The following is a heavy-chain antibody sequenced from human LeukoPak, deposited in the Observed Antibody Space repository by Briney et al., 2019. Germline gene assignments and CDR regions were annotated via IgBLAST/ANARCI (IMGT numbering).Heavy chain of an antibody. D-gene: IGHD3-22*01. CDR2: ISGSGGST. CDR3: AKNYYDSSGYRYWYYFDY. Sequence: GGSLRLSSAASGFTFSSYAMSWVRQAPGKGLEWVSAISGSGGSTYYADSVKGRFTISRDNSKNTLYLQMNSLRAEDTAVYYCAKNYYDSSGYRYWYYFDYWGQGTLVTVSS. V-gene: IGHV3-23*01. J-gene: IGHJ4*02. CDR1: GFTFSSYA.